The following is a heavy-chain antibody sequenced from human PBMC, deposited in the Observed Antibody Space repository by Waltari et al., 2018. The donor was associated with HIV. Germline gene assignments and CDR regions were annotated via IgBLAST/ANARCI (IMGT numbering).Heavy chain of an antibody. CDR3: AAYYYDSSGYGGYYYGMDV. CDR2: IYTSGST. D-gene: IGHD3-22*01. V-gene: IGHV4-61*02. J-gene: IGHJ6*02. CDR1: GGSISSGSYY. Sequence: QVQLQESGPGLVKPSQTLSLTCTVSGGSISSGSYYWSWLRQPAGKGLEWIGRIYTSGSTNYNPSLKSRVTISVDTSKNQFSLKLSSVTAADTAVYYCAAYYYDSSGYGGYYYGMDVWGQGTTVTVSS.